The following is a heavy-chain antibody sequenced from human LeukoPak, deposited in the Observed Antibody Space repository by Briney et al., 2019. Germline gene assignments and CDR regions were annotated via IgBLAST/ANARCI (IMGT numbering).Heavy chain of an antibody. CDR1: GGSFSGYY. D-gene: IGHD3-10*01. CDR3: ARKVVYHGSGSYFSPPYFDY. CDR2: INHSGST. V-gene: IGHV4-34*01. J-gene: IGHJ4*02. Sequence: SETLSLTCAVYGGSFSGYYWSWIRQPPGKGLEWIGEINHSGSTNYNPSLKSRVTISVDTSKNQFSLKLSSVTAADTAVYYCARKVVYHGSGSYFSPPYFDYWGQGTLVTISS.